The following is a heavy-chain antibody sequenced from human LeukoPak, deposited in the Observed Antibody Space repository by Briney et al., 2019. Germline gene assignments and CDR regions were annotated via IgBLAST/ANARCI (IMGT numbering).Heavy chain of an antibody. Sequence: GESLTISCKGSGYSFTSYCIAWVRQTPGKGLEWMGIIYPGDSDTRYSPSFQGQVTISADKSITTAYLQWSSLKASDTAMYYCARLTSGSFRGPLGYWGQGTLVTVSS. J-gene: IGHJ4*02. CDR1: GYSFTSYC. D-gene: IGHD1-26*01. CDR2: IYPGDSDT. V-gene: IGHV5-51*01. CDR3: ARLTSGSFRGPLGY.